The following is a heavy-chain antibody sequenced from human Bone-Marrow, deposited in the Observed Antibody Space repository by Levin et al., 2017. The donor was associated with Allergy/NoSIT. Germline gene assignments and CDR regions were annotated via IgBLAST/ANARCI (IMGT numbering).Heavy chain of an antibody. CDR1: GFTFSSSA. Sequence: SGGSLRLSCAGSGFTFSSSAMQWVRQAPGKGLQWVTGISRDGKNKYYVDSVKGRFTISRDDSKNTLYLQMNSLRVEDTAWYYGARDPRMILVPVFFDQWGQGSLVTVTS. J-gene: IGHJ4*02. CDR2: ISRDGKNK. D-gene: IGHD3/OR15-3a*01. CDR3: ARDPRMILVPVFFDQ. V-gene: IGHV3-30*07.